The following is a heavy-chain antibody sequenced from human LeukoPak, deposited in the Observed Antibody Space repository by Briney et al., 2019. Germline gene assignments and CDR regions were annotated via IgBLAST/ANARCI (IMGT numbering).Heavy chain of an antibody. Sequence: PGGSLRLTCAASGFTFSSYSMNWVRQAPGKGLEWVSYISSSSSTIYYADSVKGRFTISRDNAKNSLYLQMNSLRAEDTAVYYCARVRPYPGYSSNDAFDIWGQGTMVTVSS. J-gene: IGHJ3*02. CDR3: ARVRPYPGYSSNDAFDI. D-gene: IGHD6-19*01. CDR2: ISSSSSTI. V-gene: IGHV3-48*04. CDR1: GFTFSSYS.